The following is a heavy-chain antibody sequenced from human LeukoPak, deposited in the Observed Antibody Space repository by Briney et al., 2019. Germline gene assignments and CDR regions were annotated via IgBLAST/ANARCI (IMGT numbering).Heavy chain of an antibody. CDR1: GFTFDDYA. CDR2: ISWDGGST. D-gene: IGHD3-10*01. CDR3: ARGDHDY. Sequence: AGGSLRLSCAASGFTFDDYAMHWVRQAPGKGLEWVSLISWDGGSTYYADSVKGRFTIYRDNSKNSLYMQMNRLRAEDTALYYCARGDHDYWGQGTLVTVSS. V-gene: IGHV3-43D*04. J-gene: IGHJ4*02.